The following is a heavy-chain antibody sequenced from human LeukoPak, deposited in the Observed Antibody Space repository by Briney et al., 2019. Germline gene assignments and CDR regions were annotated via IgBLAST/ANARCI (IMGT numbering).Heavy chain of an antibody. D-gene: IGHD3-3*01. V-gene: IGHV3-30*18. J-gene: IGHJ3*02. CDR2: ISYDGSNK. CDR1: GFTFSSYG. Sequence: GGSLRLSCAASGFTFSSYGMHWVRQAPGKGLEWVAVISYDGSNKYYADSVKGRFTISRDNSKNTLYLQMNSLRAEDTAVYYCAKDQGPSGYDFWSGYFDAFDIWGQGTMVTVSS. CDR3: AKDQGPSGYDFWSGYFDAFDI.